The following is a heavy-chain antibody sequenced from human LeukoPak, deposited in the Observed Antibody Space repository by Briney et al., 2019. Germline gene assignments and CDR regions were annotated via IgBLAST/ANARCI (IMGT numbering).Heavy chain of an antibody. D-gene: IGHD6-13*01. CDR3: ARQGSSWSPPNHYYYGMDV. J-gene: IGHJ6*02. Sequence: SETLSLTCSVSGGSISSHYWSWIRRPAGKGLECIGRVHVTRGTNYNPSLKSRVTMSVDTSKSQSSLKLSSLTPAHTAVYYCARQGSSWSPPNHYYYGMDVWGQGPTVPVSS. CDR2: VHVTRGT. CDR1: GGSISSHY. V-gene: IGHV4-4*07.